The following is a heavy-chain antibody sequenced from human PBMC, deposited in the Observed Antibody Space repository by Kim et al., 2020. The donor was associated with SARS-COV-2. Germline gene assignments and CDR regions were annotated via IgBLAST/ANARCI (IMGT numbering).Heavy chain of an antibody. Sequence: GGSLRLSCAASGFTFSNAWMSWVRQAPGKGLEWVGSINSKTDGGTIDYAAPVKGRFTISRDDSKNTLYLQMNSLKTEDTAVYYCTTIRVVAPPDYWGQGTLVTVSS. CDR2: INSKTDGGTI. V-gene: IGHV3-15*01. J-gene: IGHJ4*02. D-gene: IGHD2-21*01. CDR3: TTIRVVAPPDY. CDR1: GFTFSNAW.